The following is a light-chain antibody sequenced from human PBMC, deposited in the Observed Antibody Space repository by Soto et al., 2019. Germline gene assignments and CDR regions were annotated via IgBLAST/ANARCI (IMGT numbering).Light chain of an antibody. J-gene: IGKJ4*01. Sequence: EIVLTQSPGTLSLSPGKRATLSCRASQSVGRNYLAWYQQKPGQAPRLLIYGASSRATGIPDRFSGRGSGTDYPLTLSRLEPEDFAVYYCQQYASSPLTFGGGTKVEIK. CDR1: QSVGRNY. V-gene: IGKV3-20*01. CDR3: QQYASSPLT. CDR2: GAS.